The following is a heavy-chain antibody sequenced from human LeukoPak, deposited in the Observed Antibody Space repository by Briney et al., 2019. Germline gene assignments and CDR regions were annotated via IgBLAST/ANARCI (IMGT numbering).Heavy chain of an antibody. CDR1: GGTFSSYA. J-gene: IGHJ3*02. CDR3: ARAPVFAYAFDN. CDR2: IIPIFGTA. Sequence: SVKVSCKASGGTFSSYAISWVRQAPGQGLEWMGGIIPIFGTANYAQKFQGRVTITADKSTSTAYMELSSLRSEDTAVHYCARAPVFAYAFDNWGQGTMVTVSS. V-gene: IGHV1-69*06.